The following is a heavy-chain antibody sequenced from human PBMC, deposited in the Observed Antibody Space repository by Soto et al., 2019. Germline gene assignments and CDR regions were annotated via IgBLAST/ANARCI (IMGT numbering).Heavy chain of an antibody. Sequence: QVQLVQSGAEVKKPGSSVKVSCKASGGTFSSYAISWVRQAPGQGLEWMGGIIPIFGTANYAQKFQGRVTITADESTCTAYMELSSLRSEDTAVYYCARQTTVTTFPYYYYGMDVWGQGTTVTVSS. CDR3: ARQTTVTTFPYYYYGMDV. CDR1: GGTFSSYA. J-gene: IGHJ6*02. D-gene: IGHD4-4*01. CDR2: IIPIFGTA. V-gene: IGHV1-69*01.